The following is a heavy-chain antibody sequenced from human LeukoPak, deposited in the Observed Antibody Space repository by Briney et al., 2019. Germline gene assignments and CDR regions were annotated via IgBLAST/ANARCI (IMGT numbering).Heavy chain of an antibody. D-gene: IGHD3-9*01. J-gene: IGHJ5*02. CDR3: ARGQYFA. CDR2: IKQDGSEK. CDR1: GFTFSNYW. V-gene: IGHV3-7*01. Sequence: GGSLRLSCAASGFTFSNYWMSWVRQAPGKGLEWVANIKQDGSEKYYVDSVKGRFTISRDNAKNSLYLQMNGLRAEDTAVYYCARGQYFAWGQGTLVTVSS.